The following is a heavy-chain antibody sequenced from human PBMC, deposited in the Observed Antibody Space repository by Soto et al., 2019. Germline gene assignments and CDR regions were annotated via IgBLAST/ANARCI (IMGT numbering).Heavy chain of an antibody. D-gene: IGHD4-17*01. V-gene: IGHV4-30-4*01. Sequence: QVQLQESGPGLVKPSQTLSLTCTVSGGSISSGDYYWSWIRQPPEKGLEWIGYIYYSGSTYYNPSPKSRVTISVDTSKNQFSLKLSSVTAADTAVYYCARGTTVTKGAFDIWGQGTMVTVSS. CDR1: GGSISSGDYY. J-gene: IGHJ3*02. CDR2: IYYSGST. CDR3: ARGTTVTKGAFDI.